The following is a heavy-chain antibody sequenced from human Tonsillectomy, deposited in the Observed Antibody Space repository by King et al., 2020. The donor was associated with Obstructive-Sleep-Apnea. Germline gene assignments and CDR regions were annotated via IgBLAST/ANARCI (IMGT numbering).Heavy chain of an antibody. Sequence: QLQESGPGLVKPSQTLSLTCTVSGGSISSGDYYCSWIRQPPGKGLECIGYIYYSGGTYYNPSLKSRFTISVDTSKNQFSLKLSSVPAADTAVYYCARAPDSYGSGSYDDYWGQGTLVTVSS. CDR1: GGSISSGDYY. CDR3: ARAPDSYGSGSYDDY. D-gene: IGHD3-10*01. V-gene: IGHV4-30-4*01. CDR2: IYYSGGT. J-gene: IGHJ4*02.